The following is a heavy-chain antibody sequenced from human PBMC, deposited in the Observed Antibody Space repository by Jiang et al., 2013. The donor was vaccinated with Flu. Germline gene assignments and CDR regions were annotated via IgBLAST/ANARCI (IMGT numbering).Heavy chain of an antibody. Sequence: LLKPSETLSLTCAVYGGSFSGYYWSWIRQPPGKGLEWIGEINHSGSTNYNPSLKSRVTISVDTSKNQFSLKLSSVTAADTAVYYCARAEPHTGNNYYYGMDVWGKGTTVTVSS. D-gene: IGHD1-14*01. CDR2: INHSGST. CDR1: GGSFSGYY. J-gene: IGHJ6*04. CDR3: ARAEPHTGNNYYYGMDV. V-gene: IGHV4-34*01.